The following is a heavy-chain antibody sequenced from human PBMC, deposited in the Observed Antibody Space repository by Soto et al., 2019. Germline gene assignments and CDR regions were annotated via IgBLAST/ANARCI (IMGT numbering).Heavy chain of an antibody. D-gene: IGHD6-6*01. V-gene: IGHV1-2*02. CDR3: ARGSGSSSRYYYGMDV. J-gene: IGHJ6*02. CDR2: INPNSGGT. Sequence: ASVKVSCKASGYTFTGYYMHWVRQAPGQGLEWMGWINPNSGGTNYAQKFQGRVTMTRDTSISTAYMELSRLRSDDTAVYYCARGSGSSSRYYYGMDVWGQGTTVTVS. CDR1: GYTFTGYY.